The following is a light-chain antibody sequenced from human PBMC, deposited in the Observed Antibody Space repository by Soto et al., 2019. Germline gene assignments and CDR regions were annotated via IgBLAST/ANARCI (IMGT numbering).Light chain of an antibody. J-gene: IGLJ2*01. CDR2: EGS. Sequence: QSALTQPASVSGSPGQSITISCTGTSSDVGSYNLVSWYQQHPGKAPKLMIYEGSKRRSGVSNRFSGSKSGNTASLTISGLQGEDEGDYYCCSYAGSSPSVVFGGGTKLTVL. CDR3: CSYAGSSPSVV. CDR1: SSDVGSYNL. V-gene: IGLV2-23*01.